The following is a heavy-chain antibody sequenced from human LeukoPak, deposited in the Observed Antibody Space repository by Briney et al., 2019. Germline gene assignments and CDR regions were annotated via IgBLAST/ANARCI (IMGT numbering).Heavy chain of an antibody. CDR1: GGSISSYY. CDR3: ARGVRYYDILTGYSYYFDY. CDR2: IYYSGST. Sequence: PSETLSLTCTVSGGSISSYYWSWIRQPPGKGLEWIGYIYYSGSTNYNPSLKSRVTISVDTSKNQFSLKLSSVTAADTAVYYCARGVRYYDILTGYSYYFDYWGQGTLVTVSS. J-gene: IGHJ4*02. D-gene: IGHD3-9*01. V-gene: IGHV4-59*08.